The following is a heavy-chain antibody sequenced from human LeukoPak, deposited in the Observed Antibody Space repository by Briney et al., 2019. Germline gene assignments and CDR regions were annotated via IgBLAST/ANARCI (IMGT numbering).Heavy chain of an antibody. CDR2: IYYSGST. J-gene: IGHJ4*02. CDR1: GGSISSYY. V-gene: IGHV4-59*01. Sequence: PSETLSLTCTVSGGSISSYYWSWIRQPPGKGLEWIGYIYYSGSTNYNPSLKSRVTISVDTSKNQFSLKLSSVTAADTAVYYCASFLGYDSSDTRLQYFDYWGQGTLVTVSS. CDR3: ASFLGYDSSDTRLQYFDY. D-gene: IGHD3-22*01.